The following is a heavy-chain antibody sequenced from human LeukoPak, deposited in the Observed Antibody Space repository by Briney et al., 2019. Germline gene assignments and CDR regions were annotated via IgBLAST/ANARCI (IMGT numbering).Heavy chain of an antibody. CDR1: GGTFTSYA. CDR3: ASDSRDMVRGVLNY. Sequence: SVKVSCKASGGTFTSYAISWVRQAPGQGLEWMGGIIPIFGTANYAQKFQGRVTTTADESTSTAYMELSSLRSEDTAVYYCASDSRDMVRGVLNYWGQGTLVTVSS. CDR2: IIPIFGTA. D-gene: IGHD3-10*01. V-gene: IGHV1-69*13. J-gene: IGHJ4*02.